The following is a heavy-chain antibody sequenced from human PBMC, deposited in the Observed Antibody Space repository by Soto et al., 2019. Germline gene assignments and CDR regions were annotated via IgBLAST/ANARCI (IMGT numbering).Heavy chain of an antibody. CDR2: ISSIGDNT. D-gene: IGHD1-26*01. CDR1: GLIFNNYA. CDR3: AREVGVPAARFDY. Sequence: EVQLLESGGGLAQPGGSLRISCAASGLIFNNYAMSWVRQAPGKGLEWISAISSIGDNTYYADSVKGRFTISRDNSKNTLDLEMTSLRAEDTAVYFCAREVGVPAARFDYWGQGTLVTVSS. V-gene: IGHV3-23*01. J-gene: IGHJ4*02.